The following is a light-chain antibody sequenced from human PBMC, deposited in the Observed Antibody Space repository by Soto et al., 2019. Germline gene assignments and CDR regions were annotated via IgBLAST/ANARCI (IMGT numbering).Light chain of an antibody. Sequence: QSVLTQPASVSGSPGQSITISCTGTSSDVGNNNYVSWYQQNPGKAPKVMICDVINRPSGVSNRFSGSKSGNTASLTISGLQAEDEADYYCSSFTGSSYVFGTGTKVTVL. CDR2: DVI. CDR1: SSDVGNNNY. CDR3: SSFTGSSYV. J-gene: IGLJ1*01. V-gene: IGLV2-14*01.